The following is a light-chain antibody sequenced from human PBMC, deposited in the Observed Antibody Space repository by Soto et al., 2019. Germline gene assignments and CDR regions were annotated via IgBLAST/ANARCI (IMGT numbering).Light chain of an antibody. V-gene: IGKV3-20*01. CDR1: QSINNRY. CDR2: GAS. J-gene: IGKJ3*01. Sequence: EIVLTQSPGTLSLSPGERATLSCRASQSINNRYLAWYQQKPGQAPRLLIYGASSRATGIPDSFIGSGSGTDFPLTISRLEPEDFAVYYCQQFGSSHGFTFGPGTKVDIK. CDR3: QQFGSSHGFT.